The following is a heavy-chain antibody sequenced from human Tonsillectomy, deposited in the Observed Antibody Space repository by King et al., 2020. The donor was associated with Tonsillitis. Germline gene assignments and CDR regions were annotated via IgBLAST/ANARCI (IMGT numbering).Heavy chain of an antibody. CDR1: GFTFSSYS. Sequence: VQLVESGGGLVKPGGSLRLSCAASGFTFSSYSMNWVRQAPGKELEWVSSISSSSSYIYYADSVKGRFTISRDNAKNSLYLQMNSLRAEDTAVYYCARDPPSPYCGGDCYSNNFDYWGQGTLVTVSS. D-gene: IGHD2-21*02. CDR2: ISSSSSYI. V-gene: IGHV3-21*01. J-gene: IGHJ4*02. CDR3: ARDPPSPYCGGDCYSNNFDY.